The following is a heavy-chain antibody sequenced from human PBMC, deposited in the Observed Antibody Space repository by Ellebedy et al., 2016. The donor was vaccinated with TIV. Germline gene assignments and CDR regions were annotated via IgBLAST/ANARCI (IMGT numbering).Heavy chain of an antibody. CDR2: IYYSGST. J-gene: IGHJ4*02. D-gene: IGHD3-3*02. V-gene: IGHV4-39*07. Sequence: MPSETLSLTCTVSGGSISSNSSYWGWIRQPPGKGLEWIGSIYYSGSTNYNPSLKSRVTISIDFSKNQFSLDLTSVTAADTAVYFCTRTTQHFAPSNYWGLGTLVIVSS. CDR1: GGSISSNSSY. CDR3: TRTTQHFAPSNY.